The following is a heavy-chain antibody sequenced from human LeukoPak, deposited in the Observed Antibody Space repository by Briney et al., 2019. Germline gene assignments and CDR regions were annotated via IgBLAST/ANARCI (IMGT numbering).Heavy chain of an antibody. CDR2: IYTSGST. CDR3: ARLGHFDYYYMDV. V-gene: IGHV4-61*02. CDR1: GNSISSGDNY. J-gene: IGHJ6*03. D-gene: IGHD3-3*02. Sequence: SETLSLTCTVSGNSISSGDNYWSWIRQPAGKGLEWIGRIYTSGSTNYNPSLKSRVTISGDTSKNQFSLKLSSVTAADTAVYYCARLGHFDYYYMDVWGKGTTVTISS.